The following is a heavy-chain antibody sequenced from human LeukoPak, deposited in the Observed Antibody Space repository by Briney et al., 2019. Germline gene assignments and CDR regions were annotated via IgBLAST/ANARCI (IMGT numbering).Heavy chain of an antibody. CDR3: ARDLTYSSGWYYYYYYYMDV. D-gene: IGHD6-19*01. Sequence: SETLSLTCTVSGGSISSYYWSWIRQPAGKRLEWIGRIYTSGSTNYNPSLKSRVTMSVDTSENQFSLKLSSVTVADTAVYYCARDLTYSSGWYYYYYYYMDVWGKGTTVTVSS. CDR2: IYTSGST. V-gene: IGHV4-4*07. J-gene: IGHJ6*03. CDR1: GGSISSYY.